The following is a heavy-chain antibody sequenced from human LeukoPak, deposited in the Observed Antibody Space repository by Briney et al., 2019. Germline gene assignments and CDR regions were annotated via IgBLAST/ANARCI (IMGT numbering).Heavy chain of an antibody. CDR2: ISGSGGST. D-gene: IGHD3-22*01. Sequence: GGSLRLSCAASGFTFSSYAVSWVRQAPGKGLEWVSAISGSGGSTYYADSVKGRFTISRDNSKNTLYLQMNSLRAEDTAVYYCAKDREGSGYPGAFDIWGQGTMVTVSS. CDR1: GFTFSSYA. J-gene: IGHJ3*02. V-gene: IGHV3-23*01. CDR3: AKDREGSGYPGAFDI.